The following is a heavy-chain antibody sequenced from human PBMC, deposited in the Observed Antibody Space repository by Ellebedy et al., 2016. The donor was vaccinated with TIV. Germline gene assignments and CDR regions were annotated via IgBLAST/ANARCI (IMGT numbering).Heavy chain of an antibody. CDR3: ARDAYDTGTGWSEGMDV. J-gene: IGHJ6*02. D-gene: IGHD3/OR15-3a*01. CDR1: GGSISSSNYY. Sequence: LRLSCTVSGGSISSSNYYWTWVRQHPGKGLEWIGYIGYSGSTYYSPSLRSRGIISVDTSKNQFSLKLNSGTAADTAVYYCARDAYDTGTGWSEGMDVWGQGTTVTVSS. V-gene: IGHV4-31*03. CDR2: IGYSGST.